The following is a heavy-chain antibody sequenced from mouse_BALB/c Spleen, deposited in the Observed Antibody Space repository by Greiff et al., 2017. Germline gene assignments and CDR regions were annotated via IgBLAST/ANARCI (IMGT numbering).Heavy chain of an antibody. Sequence: EVHLVESGGGLVQPGGSLRLSCATSGFTFTDYYMSWVRQPPGKALEWLGFIRNKANGYTTEYSASVKGRFTISRDNSQSILYLQMNTLRAEDSATYYCARVSIITTVVDYYAMDYWGQGTSVTVSS. J-gene: IGHJ4*01. V-gene: IGHV7-3*02. CDR3: ARVSIITTVVDYYAMDY. CDR2: IRNKANGYTT. D-gene: IGHD1-1*01. CDR1: GFTFTDYY.